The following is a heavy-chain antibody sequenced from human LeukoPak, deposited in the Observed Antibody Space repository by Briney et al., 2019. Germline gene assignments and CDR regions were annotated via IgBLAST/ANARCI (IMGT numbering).Heavy chain of an antibody. Sequence: SETLSLTCAVYGGSFSGYYWSWIRQPPGKGLEWIGEINHSGSTNYNPSLKSRVTISVDTSKNQFPLKLSSVTAADTAVYYCASTKTYDIVVVPAAIPFDYWGQGTLVTVSS. CDR3: ASTKTYDIVVVPAAIPFDY. D-gene: IGHD2-2*01. V-gene: IGHV4-34*01. CDR1: GGSFSGYY. CDR2: INHSGST. J-gene: IGHJ4*02.